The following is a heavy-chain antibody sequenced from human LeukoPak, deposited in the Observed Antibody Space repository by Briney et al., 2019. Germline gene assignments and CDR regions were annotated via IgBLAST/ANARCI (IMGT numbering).Heavy chain of an antibody. Sequence: SQTLSLTCAISGDSVSSNSVAWNWIRQSPSRGLEWLGRTYYRSKWYNEYAVSVKSRITINPDTSKNQFSLQLNSVTPEDTAVYYCARSSEPPSSGWYCGLDPWGQGTLVTVSS. CDR3: ARSSEPPSSGWYCGLDP. J-gene: IGHJ5*02. D-gene: IGHD6-19*01. V-gene: IGHV6-1*01. CDR1: GDSVSSNSVA. CDR2: TYYRSKWYN.